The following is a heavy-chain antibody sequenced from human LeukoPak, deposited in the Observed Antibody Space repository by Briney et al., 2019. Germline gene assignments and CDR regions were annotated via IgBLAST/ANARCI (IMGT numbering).Heavy chain of an antibody. J-gene: IGHJ5*02. V-gene: IGHV4-61*02. CDR3: ARAPRTTGTTTIWFDP. CDR1: GGSLSSGSYY. D-gene: IGHD1-1*01. CDR2: IYTSGST. Sequence: PSETLSLTCTVSGGSLSSGSYYWSWIRQPAGKGLEWIGRIYTSGSTNYNPSLKSRVTISVDTSKNQFSLKLSSVTAADTAVYYCARAPRTTGTTTIWFDPWGQGTLVTVSS.